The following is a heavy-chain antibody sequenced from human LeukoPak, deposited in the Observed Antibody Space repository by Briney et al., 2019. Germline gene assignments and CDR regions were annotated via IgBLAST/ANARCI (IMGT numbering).Heavy chain of an antibody. CDR3: ARDLGLTISDNWFDP. CDR1: DYSISSGYF. D-gene: IGHD3-3*01. Sequence: SETLSLICTVSDYSISSGYFWTWIRQPPGKGLEWIGSIFHTGSSYYNPSLKSPVAISVDTSKNQFSLELSSVTAADTAVYYCARDLGLTISDNWFDPWGQGTLVTVSS. CDR2: IFHTGSS. V-gene: IGHV4-38-2*02. J-gene: IGHJ5*02.